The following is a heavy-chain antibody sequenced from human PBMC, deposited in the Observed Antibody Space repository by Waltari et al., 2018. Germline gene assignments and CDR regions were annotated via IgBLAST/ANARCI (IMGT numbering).Heavy chain of an antibody. V-gene: IGHV3-9*01. CDR2: ISWNSGSI. D-gene: IGHD6-19*01. CDR1: GFTFDDYA. Sequence: EVQLVESGGGLVQPGRSLRLSCAASGFTFDDYAMHWVRQAPGQGLEWVSGISWNSGSIGYADSVKGRFTISRDNAKNSLYLQMNSLRAEDTALYYCAKDIRDPAVARRSTYENAFDIWGQGTMVTVSS. CDR3: AKDIRDPAVARRSTYENAFDI. J-gene: IGHJ3*02.